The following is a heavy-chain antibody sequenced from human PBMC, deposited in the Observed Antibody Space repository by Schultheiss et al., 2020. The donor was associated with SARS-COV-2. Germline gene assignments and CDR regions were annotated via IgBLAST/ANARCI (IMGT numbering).Heavy chain of an antibody. CDR2: IYYSGST. V-gene: IGHV4-61*01. CDR3: AREGATKFDY. Sequence: SETLSLTCTVSGGSISSSSYYWSWIRQPPGKGLEWIGYIYYSGSTNYNPSLKSRVTISVDTSKNQFSLKLSSVTAADTAVYYCAREGATKFDYWGQGTLVTVSS. D-gene: IGHD1-26*01. J-gene: IGHJ4*02. CDR1: GGSISSSSYY.